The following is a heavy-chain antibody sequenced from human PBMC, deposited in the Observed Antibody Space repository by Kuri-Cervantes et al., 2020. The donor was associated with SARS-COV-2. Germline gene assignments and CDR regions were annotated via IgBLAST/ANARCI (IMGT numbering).Heavy chain of an antibody. V-gene: IGHV3-74*01. CDR2: ISNDGTYT. CDR3: ARTDGYYDSSGYYRAYYYMDV. D-gene: IGHD3-22*01. J-gene: IGHJ6*03. CDR1: GFTFSSYG. Sequence: GGSLRLSCAASGFTFSSYGMHWVRQAPGKGLVWVSRISNDGTYTDYADSVKGRFTISRDNAKNSLYLQMNSLRAEDTAVYYCARTDGYYDSSGYYRAYYYMDVWGKGTTVTVSS.